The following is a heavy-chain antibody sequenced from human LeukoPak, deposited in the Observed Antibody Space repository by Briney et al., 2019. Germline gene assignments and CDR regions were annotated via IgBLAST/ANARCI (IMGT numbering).Heavy chain of an antibody. D-gene: IGHD3-22*01. J-gene: IGHJ3*02. CDR1: GFTFSSYE. Sequence: PGGSLRLSCAASGFTFSSYEMNWVRQAPGKGLEWVSYISSSGSTIYYADSVKGRFTISRDNSKNTLYLQMNSLRAEDTAVYYCASSIVVVIFRWKAFDIWGQGTMVTVSS. V-gene: IGHV3-48*03. CDR2: ISSSGSTI. CDR3: ASSIVVVIFRWKAFDI.